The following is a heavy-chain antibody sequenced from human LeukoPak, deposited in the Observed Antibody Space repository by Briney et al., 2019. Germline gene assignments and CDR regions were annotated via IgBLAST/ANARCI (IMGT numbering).Heavy chain of an antibody. CDR2: IYYSGST. J-gene: IGHJ5*02. V-gene: IGHV4-30-4*01. D-gene: IGHD2-21*02. CDR3: ARGIVVVTAISMNWFDP. Sequence: PSQTLSLTCTVSGGSISSGDYYWSWIRQPPGKGLEWIGYIYYSGSTYYNPSLKSRFTISVDTSKNQFSLKLSSVTAADTAVYYCARGIVVVTAISMNWFDPWGQGTLVTVSS. CDR1: GGSISSGDYY.